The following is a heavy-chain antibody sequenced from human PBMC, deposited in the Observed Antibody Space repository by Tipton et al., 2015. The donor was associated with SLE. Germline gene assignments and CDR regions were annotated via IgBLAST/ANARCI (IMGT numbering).Heavy chain of an antibody. CDR3: ARGKISWAIFVVRNYFDS. CDR2: SNDSGKI. CDR1: GGSLSGHY. J-gene: IGHJ4*02. Sequence: TLSLTCAVYGGSLSGHYWSWVRQSPEKGLEWIGESNDSGKINYNPALESRVTISVDTSRNQFSLRLTSVSAADTAVYYCARGKISWAIFVVRNYFDSWGQGTLVTVSS. D-gene: IGHD2-21*01. V-gene: IGHV4-34*01.